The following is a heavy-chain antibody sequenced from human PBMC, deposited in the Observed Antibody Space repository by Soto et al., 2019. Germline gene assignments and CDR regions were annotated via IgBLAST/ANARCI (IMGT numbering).Heavy chain of an antibody. CDR2: ISPYSGKT. CDR1: GYTLTNND. CDR3: AREGLLLLPDY. V-gene: IGHV1-18*01. J-gene: IGHJ4*02. Sequence: QIQLVQSGTEVRKPGASAKVSCKASGYTLTNNDVCWVRQTPGQGLEWMGWISPYSGKTNYARKFQGRVTMTTDTSTSTAYMEVRSLTSDDTAVYYCAREGLLLLPDYWGQGTLVTVSS. D-gene: IGHD3-22*01.